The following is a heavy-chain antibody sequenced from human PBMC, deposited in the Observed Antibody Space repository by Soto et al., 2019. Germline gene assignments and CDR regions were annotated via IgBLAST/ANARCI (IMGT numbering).Heavy chain of an antibody. J-gene: IGHJ5*02. V-gene: IGHV3-30-3*01. CDR3: AKAYCSSTSCYVRWFDP. Sequence: GGSLRLSCAASGFTFSSYAMHWVRQAPGKGLEWVAVISYDGSNKYYADSVKGRFTISRDNSKNTLYLQMNSLRAEDTAVYYCAKAYCSSTSCYVRWFDPWGQGTLVTVSS. CDR1: GFTFSSYA. D-gene: IGHD2-2*01. CDR2: ISYDGSNK.